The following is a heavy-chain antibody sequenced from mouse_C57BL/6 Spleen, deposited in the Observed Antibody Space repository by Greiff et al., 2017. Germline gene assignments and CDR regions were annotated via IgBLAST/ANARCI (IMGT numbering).Heavy chain of an antibody. Sequence: VQLKQSGPELVKPGASVKISCKASGYTFTDYYMNWVKQSHGKSLEWIGDINPNNGGTSYNQKFKGKATLTVDKSSSTAYMELRSLTSEDSAVYYCARRDGYGAMDYWGQGTSVTVSS. D-gene: IGHD2-3*01. CDR2: INPNNGGT. CDR3: ARRDGYGAMDY. J-gene: IGHJ4*01. CDR1: GYTFTDYY. V-gene: IGHV1-26*01.